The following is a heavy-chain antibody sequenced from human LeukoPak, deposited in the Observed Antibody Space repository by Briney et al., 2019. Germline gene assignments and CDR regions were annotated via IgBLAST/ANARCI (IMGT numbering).Heavy chain of an antibody. D-gene: IGHD2-2*01. CDR3: ASCSSTSCSPVD. CDR2: INHSGST. Sequence: SETLSLTCAVYGGSFSGYYWSWIRQPPGKGLEWIGEINHSGSTNYNPSLKSRVTISVDTSKNQFSLKLSSVTAADTAVYYCASCSSTSCSPVDWGQGTLVTVSS. J-gene: IGHJ4*02. CDR1: GGSFSGYY. V-gene: IGHV4-34*01.